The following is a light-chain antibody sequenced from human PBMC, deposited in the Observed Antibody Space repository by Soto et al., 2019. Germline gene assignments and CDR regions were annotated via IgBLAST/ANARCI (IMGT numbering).Light chain of an antibody. J-gene: IGLJ1*01. CDR3: SSYTASSTYV. CDR1: SSDVGGYNY. Sequence: QCVLTQPASVSGSPGQSITISSTGTSSDVGGYNYVSWYQHHPGKAPKLMIFDVSNRPSGVSNRFSGSKSGNTASLTISGLQAEDEADYYCSSYTASSTYVFGTGTKVTVL. CDR2: DVS. V-gene: IGLV2-14*03.